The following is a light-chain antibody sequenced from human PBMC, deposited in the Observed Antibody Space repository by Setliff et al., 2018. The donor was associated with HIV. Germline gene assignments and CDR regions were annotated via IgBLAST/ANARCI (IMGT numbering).Light chain of an antibody. Sequence: QSALTQPHSVSGSRGQSVTFSCTGASSDVGAHNSVSWYQQHPGKAPKLILYDVSKRPSGVPARFSGFQSGNTASLIISGLQPEDEADDYCCSYAVRYTFVFGSGTRSPS. V-gene: IGLV2-11*01. CDR1: SSDVGAHNS. CDR2: DVS. J-gene: IGLJ1*01. CDR3: CSYAVRYTFV.